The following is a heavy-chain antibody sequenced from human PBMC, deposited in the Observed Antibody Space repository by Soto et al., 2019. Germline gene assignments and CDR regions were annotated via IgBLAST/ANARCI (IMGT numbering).Heavy chain of an antibody. V-gene: IGHV2-5*02. Sequence: QITLKESGPTLVKPTQTLTLTCTFSGFSFSTTGVGVGWIRQPPGKALEWLALIYWDDDKRYRPSLRDRLTITKDTSQKQVVLTMNNMDPVDTATYYCVSGSFPNWFDPWGQGTLVTVSS. CDR1: GFSFSTTGVG. D-gene: IGHD3-10*01. CDR3: VSGSFPNWFDP. J-gene: IGHJ5*02. CDR2: IYWDDDK.